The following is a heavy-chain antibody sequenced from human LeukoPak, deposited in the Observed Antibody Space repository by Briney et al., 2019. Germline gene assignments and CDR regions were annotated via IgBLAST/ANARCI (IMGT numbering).Heavy chain of an antibody. CDR1: GFTFSSYS. CDR3: ARVRSYSSGWYRHFDY. CDR2: ISSSSSYI. J-gene: IGHJ4*02. Sequence: GGSLRLSCAASGFTFSSYSMNWVRQAPGKGLEWVSSISSSSSYIYYADSVKGRFTISRDNAKNSLYLQMNSLRAEDTAVYYCARVRSYSSGWYRHFDYWGQGTLVTVSS. V-gene: IGHV3-21*01. D-gene: IGHD6-19*01.